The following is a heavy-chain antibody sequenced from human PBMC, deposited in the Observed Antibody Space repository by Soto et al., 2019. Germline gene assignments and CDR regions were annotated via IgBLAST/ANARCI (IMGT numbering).Heavy chain of an antibody. CDR2: ISGSGGST. J-gene: IGHJ5*02. Sequence: EVQLLESGGGLVQPGGSLRLSCAASGFTFSSYAMSWVRQAPGKGLEWVSAISGSGGSTYYADSVKGRFTISRDNSKNTLYLQMNGLRAEDTAVYHCARDVRWDLENWFDPWGQGTLVTFSS. CDR3: ARDVRWDLENWFDP. CDR1: GFTFSSYA. D-gene: IGHD4-17*01. V-gene: IGHV3-23*01.